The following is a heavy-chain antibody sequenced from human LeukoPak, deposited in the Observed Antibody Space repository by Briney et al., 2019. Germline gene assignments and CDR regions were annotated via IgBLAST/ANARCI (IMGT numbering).Heavy chain of an antibody. Sequence: ASVKVSCKASGYTCTSYAMNWVRQAPGQGLEWMGWINTNTGNPTYAQGFTGRFVFSLDTSVSTAYLQISSLKAEDTAVYYCARDHHIVGLWYYGMDVWGQGTTVTVSS. D-gene: IGHD2-15*01. V-gene: IGHV7-4-1*02. CDR1: GYTCTSYA. J-gene: IGHJ6*02. CDR2: INTNTGNP. CDR3: ARDHHIVGLWYYGMDV.